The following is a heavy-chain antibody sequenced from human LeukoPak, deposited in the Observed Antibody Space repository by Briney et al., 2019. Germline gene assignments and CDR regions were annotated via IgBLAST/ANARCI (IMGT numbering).Heavy chain of an antibody. J-gene: IGHJ4*02. D-gene: IGHD3-22*01. CDR3: ARDRSYYDSSGYYLTTPY. CDR1: GFTFSSYS. Sequence: GGSLRLSCAASGFTFSSYSMNWVRQAPGKGLEWVSSISSSSSYIYYADSVKGRFTISRDNAKNSLYLQMNSLRAEDTAVYYCARDRSYYDSSGYYLTTPYWGQGPLVTVSS. V-gene: IGHV3-21*01. CDR2: ISSSSSYI.